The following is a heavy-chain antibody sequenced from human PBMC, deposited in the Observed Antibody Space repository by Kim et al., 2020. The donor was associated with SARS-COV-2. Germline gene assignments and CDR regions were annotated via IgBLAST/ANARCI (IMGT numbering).Heavy chain of an antibody. J-gene: IGHJ4*02. CDR3: AKDGNSYASGSRPYYFHC. D-gene: IGHD3-10*01. CDR1: GFTFSTYA. V-gene: IGHV3-23*01. CDR2: VSGSGGST. Sequence: GGSLRLSCAASGFTFSTYAMSWVRQAPGKGLEWVSAVSGSGGSTYYADSVKGRFTISRDNSKNTLYLQMNSLRAEDTAVYYCAKDGNSYASGSRPYYFHCWGQGTLVTVSS.